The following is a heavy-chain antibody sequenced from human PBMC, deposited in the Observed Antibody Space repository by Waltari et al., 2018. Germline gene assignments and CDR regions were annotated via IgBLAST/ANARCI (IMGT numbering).Heavy chain of an antibody. V-gene: IGHV3-74*01. CDR1: GFTFNNYW. CDR3: ARGGDHSASGNWA. Sequence: DVQLVESGGALIQPGGSLRISCAASGFTFNNYWMHWVRQAPGKGLVWISRIDGSGTTKTYTESVMGRFTISRDNAENTLYLQMSSLRVDDTAIYFCARGGDHSASGNWAWGQGTLVTVSS. D-gene: IGHD2-21*01. J-gene: IGHJ5*02. CDR2: IDGSGTTK.